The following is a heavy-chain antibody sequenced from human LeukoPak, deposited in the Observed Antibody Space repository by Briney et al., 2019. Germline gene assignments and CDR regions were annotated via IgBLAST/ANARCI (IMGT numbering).Heavy chain of an antibody. Sequence: HGESLKISCKGSRYSFTSYWIGWVRQMPGKGLEWMGIIYPGDSDTRYSPSFQGQVTISADKSISTAYLQWSSLKASDTAMYYCARQPAYYDILTGYPSYGMDVWGKGTTVTVSS. V-gene: IGHV5-51*01. CDR1: RYSFTSYW. J-gene: IGHJ6*04. CDR3: ARQPAYYDILTGYPSYGMDV. D-gene: IGHD3-9*01. CDR2: IYPGDSDT.